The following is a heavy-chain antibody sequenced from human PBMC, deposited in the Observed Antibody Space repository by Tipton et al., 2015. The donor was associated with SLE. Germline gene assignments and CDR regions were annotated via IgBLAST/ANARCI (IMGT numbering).Heavy chain of an antibody. J-gene: IGHJ4*01. V-gene: IGHV4-39*07. CDR1: RGSINNKFYY. CDR3: ARGGGIAVAGTPCFFDY. Sequence: TLSLTCTVSRGSINNKFYYWGWIRQSPVKGLETIASIHSSGSAYYSPSLKSRVTMSVDTSNNQFSLRLTSVTAADTAVYYCARGGGIAVAGTPCFFDYWGRGALVTVSS. D-gene: IGHD6-19*01. CDR2: IHSSGSA.